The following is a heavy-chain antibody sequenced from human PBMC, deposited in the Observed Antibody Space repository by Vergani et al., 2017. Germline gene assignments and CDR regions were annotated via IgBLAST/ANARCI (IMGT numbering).Heavy chain of an antibody. D-gene: IGHD2-8*01. Sequence: QVQLQESGPGLVKPSQTLSLTCTVSGGSISSGDYYWSWIRQPPGKGLEWIGYTYYSGSNYYNPSLKSRVTISVDTSKNQFSLKLSSVTDADTAVYYCARDTVPTAVYYYGMDVWGQGTTVTVSS. V-gene: IGHV4-30-4*08. CDR2: TYYSGSN. CDR3: ARDTVPTAVYYYGMDV. J-gene: IGHJ6*02. CDR1: GGSISSGDYY.